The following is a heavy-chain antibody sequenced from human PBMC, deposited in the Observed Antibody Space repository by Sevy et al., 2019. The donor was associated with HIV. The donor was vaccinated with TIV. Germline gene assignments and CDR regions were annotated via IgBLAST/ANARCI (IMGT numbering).Heavy chain of an antibody. V-gene: IGHV4-39*01. CDR1: GGSISSSSYY. J-gene: IGHJ5*02. CDR2: IYHSGST. D-gene: IGHD6-25*01. Sequence: SETLSLTCTVSGGSISSSSYYWGWIRQPPGKGLEWIGTIYHSGSTYYNPSLKSRVTISVDTSKDQFSLKFTSVTAADTSLYYCARVSWNSSVRLWFDNWGQGTLVTVS. CDR3: ARVSWNSSVRLWFDN.